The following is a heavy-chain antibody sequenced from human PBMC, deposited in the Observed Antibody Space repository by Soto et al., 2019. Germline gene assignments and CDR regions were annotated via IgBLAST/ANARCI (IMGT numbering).Heavy chain of an antibody. J-gene: IGHJ6*02. Sequence: PGGSLRLSCAASGFTFSSYWMSWVRQAPGKGLEWVANIKQDGSEKYYVDSVKGRFTISRDNAKNSLYLQMNSLRAEDTAVYYCARVQDIVVVVAAYGMDVWGQGTTVTVSS. CDR1: GFTFSSYW. CDR3: ARVQDIVVVVAAYGMDV. CDR2: IKQDGSEK. V-gene: IGHV3-7*03. D-gene: IGHD2-15*01.